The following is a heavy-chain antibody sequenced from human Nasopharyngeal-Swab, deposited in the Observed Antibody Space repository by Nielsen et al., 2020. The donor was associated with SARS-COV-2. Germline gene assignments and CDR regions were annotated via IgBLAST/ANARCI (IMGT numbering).Heavy chain of an antibody. CDR3: AKRGVAVTATSWFDP. D-gene: IGHD2-15*01. V-gene: IGHV3-13*04. CDR2: IGTAGDT. CDR1: GFTFSSYD. Sequence: GGSLRLSCAASGFTFSSYDMHWVRQATGKGLEWVSAIGTAGDTYYPGSVKGRFTISRENAKNSLYLQMNSLRAEDTAVYYCAKRGVAVTATSWFDPWGQGTLVTVSS. J-gene: IGHJ5*02.